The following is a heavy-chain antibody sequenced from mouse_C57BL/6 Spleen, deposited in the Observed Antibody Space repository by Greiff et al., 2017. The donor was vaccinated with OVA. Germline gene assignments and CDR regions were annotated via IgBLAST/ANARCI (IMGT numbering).Heavy chain of an antibody. CDR3: ASSFWGYFDV. CDR2: IRNKANGYTT. Sequence: EVQLVESGGGLVQPGGSLSLSCAASGFTFTDYYMSWVRQPPGKALEWLGFIRNKANGYTTEYSASVKGRFTISRDNSQSILYLQMNALRAEDSATYYCASSFWGYFDVWGTGTTVTVSS. J-gene: IGHJ1*03. D-gene: IGHD4-1*01. V-gene: IGHV7-3*01. CDR1: GFTFTDYY.